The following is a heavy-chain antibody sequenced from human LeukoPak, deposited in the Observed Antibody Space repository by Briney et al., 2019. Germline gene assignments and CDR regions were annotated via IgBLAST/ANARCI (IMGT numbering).Heavy chain of an antibody. CDR3: ARNPFGGNFWYFEL. V-gene: IGHV4-59*03. CDR1: GGSISRFY. J-gene: IGHJ2*01. CDR2: ISYSGNT. D-gene: IGHD3-10*01. Sequence: TSETLSLTCTVSGGSISRFYWSWIRQAPGKGLEWIGYISYSGNTYFSPSLKSRVTMSVDTSTEQFSLRLASVTAADTALYYCARNPFGGNFWYFELWGRGTPVTVSS.